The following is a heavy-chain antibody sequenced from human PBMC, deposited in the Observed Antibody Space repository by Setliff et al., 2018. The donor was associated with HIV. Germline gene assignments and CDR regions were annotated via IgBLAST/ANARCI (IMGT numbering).Heavy chain of an antibody. J-gene: IGHJ3*02. CDR1: GYTFTSYA. D-gene: IGHD3-16*01. Sequence: VTVSCKASGYTFTSYAMNWVRQAPGQGLEWMGWINTNTGNPTYAQGFTGRFVLSLDTSVSTAYLQISSLKAEDTAVYYCARDLNYVWGSDNAFDIWGQGTMVTVSS. CDR2: INTNTGNP. CDR3: ARDLNYVWGSDNAFDI. V-gene: IGHV7-4-1*02.